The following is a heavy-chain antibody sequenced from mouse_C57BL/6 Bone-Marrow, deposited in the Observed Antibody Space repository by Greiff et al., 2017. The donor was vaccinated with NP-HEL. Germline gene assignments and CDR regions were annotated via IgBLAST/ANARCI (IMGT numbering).Heavy chain of an antibody. V-gene: IGHV5-6*02. CDR2: ISSGGSYT. J-gene: IGHJ4*01. D-gene: IGHD1-1*02. Sequence: EVKVVESGGDLVKPGGSLKLSCAASGFTFSSYGMSWVRQTPDKRLEWVATISSGGSYTYYPDSVKGRFTISRDNAKNTLYLQMSSLKSEDTAMYYCARRPYYGAMDYWGQGTSVTVSS. CDR1: GFTFSSYG. CDR3: ARRPYYGAMDY.